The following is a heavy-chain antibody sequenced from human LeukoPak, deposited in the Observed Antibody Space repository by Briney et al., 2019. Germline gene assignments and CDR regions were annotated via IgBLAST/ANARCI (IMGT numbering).Heavy chain of an antibody. Sequence: ASVKVSRKPSGYTFTDYYMHWVRQAPGQGLEWLGWINPNSGGTNYAQRFQGRVTMTRDTSISTAYMELTRLRSDDTAVYYCARDFLHVYYYDSSGYVRGAFDIWGRGTMVTVSS. CDR3: ARDFLHVYYYDSSGYVRGAFDI. CDR1: GYTFTDYY. CDR2: INPNSGGT. D-gene: IGHD3-22*01. J-gene: IGHJ3*02. V-gene: IGHV1-2*02.